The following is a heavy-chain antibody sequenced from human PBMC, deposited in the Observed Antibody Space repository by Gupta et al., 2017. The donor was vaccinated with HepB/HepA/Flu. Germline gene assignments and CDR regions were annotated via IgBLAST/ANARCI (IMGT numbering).Heavy chain of an antibody. Sequence: QVQLVESGGGVVQPGRSLSLSCAASGFTFSSYGMHWVRQAPGKGLEWVAVISYDGSNKYYADSVKGRFTISRDNSKNTLYLQMNSLRAEDTAVYYCAKLGLNYDYVWGSYRYVDYWGQGTLVTVSS. CDR1: GFTFSSYG. J-gene: IGHJ4*02. CDR3: AKLGLNYDYVWGSYRYVDY. D-gene: IGHD3-16*02. CDR2: ISYDGSNK. V-gene: IGHV3-30*18.